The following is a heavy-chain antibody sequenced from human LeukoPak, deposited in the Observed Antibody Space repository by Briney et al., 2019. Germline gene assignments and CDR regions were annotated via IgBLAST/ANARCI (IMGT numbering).Heavy chain of an antibody. D-gene: IGHD2-15*01. J-gene: IGHJ4*02. CDR3: AREGRPGYCSGGSCYRAKAPPDY. CDR2: ISWNSGSI. CDR1: GFTFDDYA. V-gene: IGHV3-9*01. Sequence: GGSLRLSCAASGFTFDDYAMHWVRQAPGKGLEWVSGISWNSGSIGYADSVKGRFTISRDNAKNSLYLQMNSLRAEDTAVYYCAREGRPGYCSGGSCYRAKAPPDYWGQGTLVTVSS.